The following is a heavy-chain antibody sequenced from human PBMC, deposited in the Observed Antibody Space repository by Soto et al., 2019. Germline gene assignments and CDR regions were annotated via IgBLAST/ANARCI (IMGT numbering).Heavy chain of an antibody. J-gene: IGHJ2*01. D-gene: IGHD3-10*01. CDR1: GYSFTSCA. CDR3: VRDRGADWYLDL. Sequence: QVQVVQSGAEVKKPGASVRLSCKTSGYSFTSCALHWVRQAPGQGFEWMGWINTDSGTTKYSQKFQGRVTITRDASASTAYMELRSLSSEDTTIYYCVRDRGADWYLDLWGRGTLVTVSS. V-gene: IGHV1-3*04. CDR2: INTDSGTT.